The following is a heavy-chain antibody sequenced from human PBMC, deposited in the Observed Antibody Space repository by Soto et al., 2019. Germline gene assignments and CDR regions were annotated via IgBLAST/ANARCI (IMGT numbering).Heavy chain of an antibody. CDR1: GFTVSSHA. CDR3: APHVSCSGGSCQYDAFAI. CDR2: VTADGGT. Sequence: EVQVLESGGGLVQPGGSLRLSCEGSGFTVSSHAMTWIRQAPGKGPEWVSTVTADGGTYYADSVKGRFAMSRDTSXXTXYLQMNSLGAEDTAAYYCAPHVSCSGGSCQYDAFAIRGQGTMVTVSS. J-gene: IGHJ3*02. D-gene: IGHD2-15*01. V-gene: IGHV3-23*01.